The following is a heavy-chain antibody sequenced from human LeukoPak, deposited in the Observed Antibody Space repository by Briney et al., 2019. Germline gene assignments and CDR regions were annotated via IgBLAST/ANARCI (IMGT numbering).Heavy chain of an antibody. V-gene: IGHV1-46*01. D-gene: IGHD5-24*01. CDR1: GYTFTGYW. Sequence: WASVKVSCKAFGYTFTGYWMHWVRQAPGQGPEWMEVISPSGGSTIYAQKFKGRVTLTRDMSTSTDYLELSSLRSEDTAVYYCARDNSVRDEAWWFNPWGQGTLVTVSS. CDR3: ARDNSVRDEAWWFNP. J-gene: IGHJ5*02. CDR2: ISPSGGST.